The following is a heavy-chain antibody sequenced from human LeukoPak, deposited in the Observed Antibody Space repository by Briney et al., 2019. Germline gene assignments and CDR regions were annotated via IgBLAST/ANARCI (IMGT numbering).Heavy chain of an antibody. CDR2: IYPGDSDT. CDR1: GYSLTSYW. D-gene: IGHD6-13*01. CDR3: ARHGFGAAAGTGGWGAFDI. Sequence: GESLKISCKGSGYSLTSYWIGWVRQMPGKGLEWMGIIYPGDSDTRYSPSFQGQVTISADKSISTAYLQWSSLKASDTAMYYCARHGFGAAAGTGGWGAFDIWGQGTMVTVSS. J-gene: IGHJ3*02. V-gene: IGHV5-51*01.